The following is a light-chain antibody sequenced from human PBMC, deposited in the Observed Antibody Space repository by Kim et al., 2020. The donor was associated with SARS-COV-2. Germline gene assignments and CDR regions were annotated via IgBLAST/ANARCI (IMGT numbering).Light chain of an antibody. Sequence: GQTVTLTCTRNSGSIASYFVQWFQQRPGSAPTTVIYQDQERPSGVPDRFSGSVDTSSNSASLTISGLKTDDEADYYCQSYYVNVWVFGGGTQLTVL. J-gene: IGLJ3*02. CDR1: SGSIASYF. CDR3: QSYYVNVWV. V-gene: IGLV6-57*03. CDR2: QDQ.